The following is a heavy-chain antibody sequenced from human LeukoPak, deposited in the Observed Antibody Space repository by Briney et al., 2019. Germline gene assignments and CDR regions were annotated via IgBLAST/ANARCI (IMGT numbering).Heavy chain of an antibody. J-gene: IGHJ3*02. Sequence: PGGSLRLSCAASGFTFSSYGMHWVRQAPGKGLEWVAVIWYDGSIKYYAGSVKGRFTISRDNPKNTLYLQMNSLRAEDTAVYYCARVGSGSYFLDGFDIWGQGTMVTVSS. CDR2: IWYDGSIK. D-gene: IGHD1-26*01. CDR1: GFTFSSYG. CDR3: ARVGSGSYFLDGFDI. V-gene: IGHV3-33*01.